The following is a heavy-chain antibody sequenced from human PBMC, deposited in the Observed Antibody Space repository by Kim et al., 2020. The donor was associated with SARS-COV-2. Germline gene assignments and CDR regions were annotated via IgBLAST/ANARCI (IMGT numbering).Heavy chain of an antibody. V-gene: IGHV3-74*01. CDR3: ARVGPTGSGMLGGGS. J-gene: IGHJ5*02. D-gene: IGHD3-10*01. CDR1: GFTFSSYW. CDR2: INGDGTTT. Sequence: GGSPRLSCAASGFTFSSYWMHWVRQAPGKGLVWVSRINGDGTTTTYADSVKGRFTISRDNAKNTLYLQMNSLRAEDTAVYYCARVGPTGSGMLGGGSWGQGTLVTVSS.